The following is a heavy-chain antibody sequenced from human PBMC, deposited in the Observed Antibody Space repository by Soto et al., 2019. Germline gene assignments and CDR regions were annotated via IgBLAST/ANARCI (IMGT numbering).Heavy chain of an antibody. CDR3: ATDLGHYSDRTGSFPYYFDY. J-gene: IGHJ4*02. CDR1: GFTFSSYA. V-gene: IGHV3-23*01. D-gene: IGHD3-22*01. Sequence: PGGSLRLSCAASGFTFSSYAMSWVRQAPGKGLEWVSAISGSGGSTYYADSVKGRFTISRDNSKNTLYLQMNSLRAEDTAVYYCATDLGHYSDRTGSFPYYFDYWGQGTLVTVSS. CDR2: ISGSGGST.